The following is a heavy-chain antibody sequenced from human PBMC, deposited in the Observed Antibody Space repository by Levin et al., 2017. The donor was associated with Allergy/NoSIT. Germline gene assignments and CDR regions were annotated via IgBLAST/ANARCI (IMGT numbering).Heavy chain of an antibody. D-gene: IGHD6-19*01. J-gene: IGHJ4*02. CDR3: AKDIGSGWYESPPEYYFDY. CDR1: GFTFDDYA. V-gene: IGHV3-9*01. Sequence: GGSLRLSCAASGFTFDDYAMHWVRQAPGKGLEWVSGISWNSGSIGYADSVKGRFTISRDNAKNSLYLQINSLRAEDTALYYCAKDIGSGWYESPPEYYFDYWGQGTLVTVSS. CDR2: ISWNSGSI.